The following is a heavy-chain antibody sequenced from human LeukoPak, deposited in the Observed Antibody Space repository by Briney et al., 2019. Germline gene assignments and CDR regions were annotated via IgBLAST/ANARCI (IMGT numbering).Heavy chain of an antibody. CDR2: INPSGGST. J-gene: IGHJ6*02. D-gene: IGHD3-3*01. CDR1: GYTFTSYY. V-gene: IGHV1-46*01. Sequence: ASVKVSCKTSGYTFTSYYIHWVRQAPGQGLEWMGIINPSGGSTSYAQKFQGRVTMTRDTSTSTVYMYLSSLRSEDTAVYYCARGGYDFVYYYYGMDVWGQGTTVTVSS. CDR3: ARGGYDFVYYYYGMDV.